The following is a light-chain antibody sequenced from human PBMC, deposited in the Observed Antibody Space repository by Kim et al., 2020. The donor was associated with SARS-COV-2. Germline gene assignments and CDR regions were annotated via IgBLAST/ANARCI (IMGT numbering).Light chain of an antibody. Sequence: NFMLTQPLSVSESPGKTVTISCTRSSGSIDDNYVQWYQQRPGGVPTAVIYEDDQRPSGVSDRFSGSIDNASNSASLTISGLKNEDEADYYCQSYNRSNVVFGGGTQLTVL. V-gene: IGLV6-57*04. CDR1: SGSIDDNY. J-gene: IGLJ2*01. CDR3: QSYNRSNVV. CDR2: EDD.